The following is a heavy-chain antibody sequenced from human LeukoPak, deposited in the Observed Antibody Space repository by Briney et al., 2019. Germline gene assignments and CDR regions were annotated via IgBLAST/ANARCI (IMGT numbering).Heavy chain of an antibody. J-gene: IGHJ4*02. CDR2: IRYDGSNK. D-gene: IGHD5-12*01. V-gene: IGHV3-30*02. Sequence: GGSLRLSGAASGFTFSSYGMHWVRQAPGKGLEWVAFIRYDGSNKEYVDSVKGRFTISRDDSKNTLYVEMSSLRAEDTAMYYCVKNRGYSGYGSFYFDNWGQGTLVTVSS. CDR3: VKNRGYSGYGSFYFDN. CDR1: GFTFSSYG.